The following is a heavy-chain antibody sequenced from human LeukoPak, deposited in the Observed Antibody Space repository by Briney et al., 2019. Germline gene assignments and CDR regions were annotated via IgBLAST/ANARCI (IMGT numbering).Heavy chain of an antibody. Sequence: SGGSLRLSCAASGFTFSVFEMNWVRQAPGKGLEWVSYISSTGSWTYYADSVKGRFTISRDNSKNTLYLQMHSLRAEDTAVYYCAKDNVAAAGRYFDYWGQGTLVTVSS. CDR2: ISSTGSWT. J-gene: IGHJ4*02. V-gene: IGHV3-48*03. CDR3: AKDNVAAAGRYFDY. D-gene: IGHD6-13*01. CDR1: GFTFSVFE.